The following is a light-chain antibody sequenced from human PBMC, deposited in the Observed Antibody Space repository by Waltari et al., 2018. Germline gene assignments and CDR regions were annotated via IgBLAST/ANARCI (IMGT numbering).Light chain of an antibody. CDR3: QQYNNWPRS. J-gene: IGKJ5*01. CDR2: GIS. Sequence: EIVMTQSPATLSVSPGERATLSCRASQSVNNNLAWYQQKPGQVPRLLIYGISTRATGIPARFSGSGSGTEFTLTISSLQSEDFAVYYCQQYNNWPRSFGQGTRLEIK. CDR1: QSVNNN. V-gene: IGKV3-15*01.